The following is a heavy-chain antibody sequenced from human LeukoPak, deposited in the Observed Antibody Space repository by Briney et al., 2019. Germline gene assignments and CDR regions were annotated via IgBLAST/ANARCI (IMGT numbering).Heavy chain of an antibody. CDR2: IYYSGST. J-gene: IGHJ4*02. CDR1: GGSISSYY. CDR3: ARADTGYSSGPALFDY. Sequence: PSETLSLTCTVSGGSISSYYWSWIRQPPGKGLEWIGYIYYSGSTNYNPSLKSRVTISVDTSKNQFSLKLSSVTAADTAAYYCARADTGYSSGPALFDYWGQGTLVTVSS. D-gene: IGHD6-19*01. V-gene: IGHV4-59*01.